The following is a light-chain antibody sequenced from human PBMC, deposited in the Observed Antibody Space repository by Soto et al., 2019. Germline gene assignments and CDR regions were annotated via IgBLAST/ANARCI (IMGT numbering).Light chain of an antibody. J-gene: IGKJ4*01. CDR3: QQRSNWPRLT. Sequence: EIVLTPSPATLSLSPGVRATLSCRASQSVSSYLACYQQKRGQAPRLLIYEASIRATGIPARFSCSGSGTDFTLTISSLDPEDFAVYYRQQRSNWPRLTFCGGTKVLI. CDR2: EAS. CDR1: QSVSSY. V-gene: IGKV3-11*01.